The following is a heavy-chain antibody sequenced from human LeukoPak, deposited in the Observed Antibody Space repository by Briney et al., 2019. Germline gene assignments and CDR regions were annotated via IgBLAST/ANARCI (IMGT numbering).Heavy chain of an antibody. CDR2: IYYSGST. J-gene: IGHJ2*01. V-gene: IGHV4-39*07. CDR1: GGSISSGGYY. CDR3: AADSSGYLNWYFDL. D-gene: IGHD3-22*01. Sequence: SETLSLTCTVSGGSISSGGYYWGWIRQPPGKGLEWIGSIYYSGSTYYNPSLKSRVTISVDTSKNQFSLKLSSVTAADTAVYYCAADSSGYLNWYFDLWGRGTLVTVSS.